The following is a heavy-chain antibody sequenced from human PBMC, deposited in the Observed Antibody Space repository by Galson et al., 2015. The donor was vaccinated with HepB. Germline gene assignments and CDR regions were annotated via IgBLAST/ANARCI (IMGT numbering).Heavy chain of an antibody. CDR3: AKAQIPSGWQGVGY. D-gene: IGHD2-15*01. CDR2: ISSDGSTK. CDR1: GFTFSTYG. J-gene: IGHJ4*02. V-gene: IGHV3-30*18. Sequence: SLRLSCAASGFTFSTYGMHWVRQAPGKELEWVAVISSDGSTKYYADSVKGRFTISRDNSRDTLYLQMDSLRAEDTAVYYCAKAQIPSGWQGVGYWGQGTLVTVSS.